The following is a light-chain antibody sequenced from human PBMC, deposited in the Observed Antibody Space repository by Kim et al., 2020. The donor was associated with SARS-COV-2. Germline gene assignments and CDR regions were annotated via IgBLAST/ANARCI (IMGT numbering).Light chain of an antibody. J-gene: IGLJ3*02. CDR2: DVS. V-gene: IGLV2-11*01. CDR3: CSPHAGGLHWV. CDR1: SSDVGAHNR. Sequence: QSALTQPRSVSGSPGQSVTIPCTGSSSDVGAHNRVSWFQQHPGKAPKLMISDVSKRPSGVPDRFSGSKSGNTASLTISGLQADDEADYFCCSPHAGGLHWVFGGGTQLTVL.